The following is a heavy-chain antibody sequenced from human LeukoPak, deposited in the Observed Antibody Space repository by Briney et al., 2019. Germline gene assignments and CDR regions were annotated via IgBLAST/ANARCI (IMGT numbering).Heavy chain of an antibody. D-gene: IGHD3-22*01. Sequence: GGSLRLSCAASGFIFSSYAMSWVRQAPGKGLEWVSAISGSGRSKYYADSVKGRFTISRDNSKNTLYLQMNSLRAEDTAVYYCARGGSAARYDYDRHDYWGQGTVVLVSS. CDR2: ISGSGRSK. CDR1: GFIFSSYA. V-gene: IGHV3-23*01. J-gene: IGHJ4*02. CDR3: ARGGSAARYDYDRHDY.